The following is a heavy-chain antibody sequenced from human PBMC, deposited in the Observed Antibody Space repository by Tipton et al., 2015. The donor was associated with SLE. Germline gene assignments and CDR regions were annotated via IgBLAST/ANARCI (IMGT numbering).Heavy chain of an antibody. Sequence: TLSLTCAVYGWSFSGYYWSWVRQPPGKGLEWIGEINHSGSTNYNPSLKSRVTISVDTSKNQFSLKLSSVTAADTAVYYCARDLGYYYDSSGGGEFNYWGQGTLVTVSS. D-gene: IGHD3-22*01. CDR1: GWSFSGYY. CDR2: INHSGST. J-gene: IGHJ4*02. V-gene: IGHV4-34*01. CDR3: ARDLGYYYDSSGGGEFNY.